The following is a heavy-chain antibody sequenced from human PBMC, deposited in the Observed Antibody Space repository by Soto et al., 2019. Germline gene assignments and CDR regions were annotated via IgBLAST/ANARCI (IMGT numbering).Heavy chain of an antibody. D-gene: IGHD3-22*01. Sequence: PSETLSLTCTVSGGSISPDYWSWIRQTPGKGLEWIAYIYYSGSTNYNPSLKSRVTISVDTSKNQCSLKLSSVTAADTAVYYCARASYFSDSFGYFLDSWGQGTLVTVSS. CDR1: GGSISPDY. J-gene: IGHJ4*02. CDR3: ARASYFSDSFGYFLDS. V-gene: IGHV4-59*01. CDR2: IYYSGST.